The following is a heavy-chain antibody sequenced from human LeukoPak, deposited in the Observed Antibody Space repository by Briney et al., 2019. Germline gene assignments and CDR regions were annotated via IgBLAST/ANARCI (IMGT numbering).Heavy chain of an antibody. J-gene: IGHJ4*02. CDR2: TYYRSKWYN. CDR3: ARGRYDFWSGYYRREIDY. CDR1: GDSVSSNSAA. Sequence: SQTLSLTCAISGDSVSSNSAAWNWIRQSPSRGLEWLGRTYYRSKWYNEYAISVKSPITINADTSKNQFSLQLSSVTAADTAVYYCARGRYDFWSGYYRREIDYWGQGTLVTVSS. V-gene: IGHV6-1*01. D-gene: IGHD3-3*01.